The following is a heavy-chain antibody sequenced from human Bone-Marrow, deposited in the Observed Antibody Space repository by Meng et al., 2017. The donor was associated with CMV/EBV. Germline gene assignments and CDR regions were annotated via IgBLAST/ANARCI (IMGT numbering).Heavy chain of an antibody. CDR3: ARGLDCSSTSCYTGRYYYGMDV. V-gene: IGHV4-39*07. D-gene: IGHD2-2*02. Sequence: SETLSLTCTVSGGSISSSSYYWGWIRQPPGKGLEWIGSIYYSGSTYYNPSLKSRVTISVDTSKNQFSLKLSSVTAADAAVYYCARGLDCSSTSCYTGRYYYGMDVWGQGTTVTVSS. CDR2: IYYSGST. CDR1: GGSISSSSYY. J-gene: IGHJ6*02.